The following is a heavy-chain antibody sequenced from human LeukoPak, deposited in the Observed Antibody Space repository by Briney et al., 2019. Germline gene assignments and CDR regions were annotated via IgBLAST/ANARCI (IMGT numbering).Heavy chain of an antibody. J-gene: IGHJ6*02. CDR3: ARNYYDSSGYYFGVDYYYYYYGMDV. CDR1: GYTFINYG. V-gene: IGHV1-18*01. Sequence: GASVKVSCKASGYTFINYGINWVRQAPGQGLEWMGWIGAYNGNTNYAQSLQGRVTMTTDTPTSTVYMEMRSLTSDDTAVYYCARNYYDSSGYYFGVDYYYYYYGMDVWGQGTTVTVSS. CDR2: IGAYNGNT. D-gene: IGHD3-22*01.